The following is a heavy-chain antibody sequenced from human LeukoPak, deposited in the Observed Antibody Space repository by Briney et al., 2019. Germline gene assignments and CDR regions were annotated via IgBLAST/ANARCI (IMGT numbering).Heavy chain of an antibody. CDR2: ISSSSSYI. V-gene: IGHV3-21*01. Sequence: KSGGSLRLSCAASGFTFSSYSMNWVRQAPGKGLEWVSSISSSSSYIYYADSVKGRFTISRDNAKNSLYLQMNSLRAEDTAVYYCAREWPVEAFDIWGQGTMVTVSS. CDR3: AREWPVEAFDI. J-gene: IGHJ3*02. D-gene: IGHD4-23*01. CDR1: GFTFSSYS.